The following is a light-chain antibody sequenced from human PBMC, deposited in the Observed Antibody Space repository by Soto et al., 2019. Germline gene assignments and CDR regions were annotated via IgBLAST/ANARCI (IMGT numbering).Light chain of an antibody. V-gene: IGKV1-27*01. Sequence: DIPMTQSPSSLSASVGDRVTITCRASQDISVCLAWYQQKPGKVPKLLIYSASTLQSWVPSRFSGSGSGTDFTLTISSRQPEDVAPYYCQKFNTAPLTVGQGTRLEI. CDR2: SAS. CDR3: QKFNTAPLT. CDR1: QDISVC. J-gene: IGKJ5*01.